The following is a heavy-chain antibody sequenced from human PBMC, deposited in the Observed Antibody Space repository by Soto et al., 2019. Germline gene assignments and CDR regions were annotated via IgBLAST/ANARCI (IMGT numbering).Heavy chain of an antibody. D-gene: IGHD3-3*01. V-gene: IGHV3-30-3*01. CDR2: ISYDGSNK. J-gene: IGHJ4*02. CDR3: ARDGGLFGWLQIPSPYYFGY. CDR1: GVTNGGYA. Sequence: GGSLRAWCGAAGVTNGGYAIHWVRHAPRKGLEWVAVISYDGSNKYYADSVKGRFTISRDNSKNTLYLQMNSLRAEDTAVYYCARDGGLFGWLQIPSPYYFGYWGQGTLVTVSS.